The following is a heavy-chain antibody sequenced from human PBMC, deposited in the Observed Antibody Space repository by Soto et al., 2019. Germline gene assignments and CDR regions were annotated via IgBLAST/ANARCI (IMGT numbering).Heavy chain of an antibody. V-gene: IGHV3-74*01. CDR3: ARGPRVSSTGTGAH. Sequence: GGSLRLSCSVSGFTFSAYWMHWVRQVPGKGLTWVSRISDDGSTATYADSVKGRFVISRDNAKNSLYLEMNTLRADDSGLYYCARGPRVSSTGTGAHWGRGTLVTVSS. CDR1: GFTFSAYW. CDR2: ISDDGSTA. D-gene: IGHD1-1*01. J-gene: IGHJ4*02.